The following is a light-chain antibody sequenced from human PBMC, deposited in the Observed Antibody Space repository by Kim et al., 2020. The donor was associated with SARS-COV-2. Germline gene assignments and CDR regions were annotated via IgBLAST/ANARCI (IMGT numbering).Light chain of an antibody. V-gene: IGLV3-1*01. Sequence: VSPGQTASITCSGDKLGDKYVCWYQQKPGQSPAPVIYQDTKRPSGIPERFSGSKSGNTATLTISGTQPTDEADYYCQVWDSSTKEVFGGGTQLTV. CDR3: QVWDSSTKEV. CDR2: QDT. CDR1: KLGDKY. J-gene: IGLJ3*02.